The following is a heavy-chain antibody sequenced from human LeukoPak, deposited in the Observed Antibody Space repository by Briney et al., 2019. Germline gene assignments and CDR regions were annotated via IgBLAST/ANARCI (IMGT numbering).Heavy chain of an antibody. CDR2: ISWNSGSI. Sequence: GGSLRLSCAASGFTFDDYAMHWVRQAPGKGLEWVSGISWNSGSIAYADSVKGRFTISRDNAKNSLYLQMNSLRAEDTAVYYCARDHDSSGPQTFWGQGTLVTVSS. CDR1: GFTFDDYA. D-gene: IGHD3-22*01. CDR3: ARDHDSSGPQTF. J-gene: IGHJ4*02. V-gene: IGHV3-9*01.